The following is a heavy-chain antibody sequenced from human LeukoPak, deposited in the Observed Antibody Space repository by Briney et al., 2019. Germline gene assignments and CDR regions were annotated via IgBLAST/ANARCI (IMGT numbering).Heavy chain of an antibody. CDR3: ARLLGWTYYDFWSGYPQGAFDI. CDR1: GGSISSYY. V-gene: IGHV4-59*01. J-gene: IGHJ3*02. Sequence: SETLSLTCTVSGGSISSYYWSWIRQPPGKGLEWIGYIYYSGSTNYNPSLKSRITMSVDTSKNQVSLRLSSVTAADTAVYYCARLLGWTYYDFWSGYPQGAFDIWGQGTMVTVSS. D-gene: IGHD3-3*01. CDR2: IYYSGST.